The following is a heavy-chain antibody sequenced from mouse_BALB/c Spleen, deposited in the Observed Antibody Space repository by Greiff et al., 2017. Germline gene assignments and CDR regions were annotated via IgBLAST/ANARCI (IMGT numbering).Heavy chain of an antibody. Sequence: EVKLMESGGGLVKPGGSLKLSCAASGFTFSSYAMSWVRQSPEKRLEWVAEISSGGSYTYYPDTVTGRFTISRDNAKNTLYLEMSSLRSEDTAMYYCARVYDGYSLYYFDYWGQGTTLTVSS. D-gene: IGHD2-3*01. CDR1: GFTFSSYA. CDR2: ISSGGSYT. CDR3: ARVYDGYSLYYFDY. V-gene: IGHV5-9-4*01. J-gene: IGHJ2*01.